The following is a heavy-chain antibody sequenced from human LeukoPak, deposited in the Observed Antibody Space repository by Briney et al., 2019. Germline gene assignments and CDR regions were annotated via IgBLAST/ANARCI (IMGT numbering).Heavy chain of an antibody. Sequence: ASVKVSCKASGYTFTSYGISWVRQAPGQGLEWMGWISAYNGNTNYAQKLQGRVTMTTDTSTSTAYMELRSLRSDDTAVYYCARDLIQLWPQASFFDYWGQGTLVTVSS. CDR2: ISAYNGNT. CDR1: GYTFTSYG. CDR3: ARDLIQLWPQASFFDY. D-gene: IGHD5-18*01. J-gene: IGHJ4*02. V-gene: IGHV1-18*01.